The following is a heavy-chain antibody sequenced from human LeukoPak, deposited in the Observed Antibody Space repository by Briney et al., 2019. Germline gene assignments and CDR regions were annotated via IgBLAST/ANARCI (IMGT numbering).Heavy chain of an antibody. V-gene: IGHV3-30*04. J-gene: IGHJ6*03. Sequence: GGSLRLSCAASGFTFSTYAMHWVRQAPGKGLEWVALISYDGSNKYYADSVKGRFTISRDNSKNTLYLQMNSLRAEDTAVYYCAKDIGSNYYYYMDVWGKGTTVTISS. CDR3: AKDIGSNYYYYMDV. CDR2: ISYDGSNK. D-gene: IGHD2-15*01. CDR1: GFTFSTYA.